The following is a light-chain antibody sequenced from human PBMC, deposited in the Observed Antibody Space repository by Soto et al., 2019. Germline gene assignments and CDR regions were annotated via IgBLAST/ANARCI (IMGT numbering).Light chain of an antibody. CDR1: QGISSA. CDR3: QQFNSYLIT. CDR2: DAS. V-gene: IGKV1-13*02. J-gene: IGKJ5*01. Sequence: AIQLTQSPSSLSASVGDRVTITCRASQGISSALAWYQQKPGKAPKLLIYDASSLESGVPSRFSGSRSGPYFTLTISSLQPEDFATYYCQQFNSYLITFGQGTRLEIK.